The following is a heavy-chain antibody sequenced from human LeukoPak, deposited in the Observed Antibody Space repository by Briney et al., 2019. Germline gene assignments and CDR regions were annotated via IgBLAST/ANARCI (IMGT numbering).Heavy chain of an antibody. J-gene: IGHJ4*02. CDR3: ARDLRKSADYYFDY. V-gene: IGHV3-30*04. D-gene: IGHD3/OR15-3a*01. CDR2: ISFDGRDK. Sequence: PGGSLRLSCAASGFIFNNNAIHWVRQAPGKGLEWVAVISFDGRDKHHADSVKGRFTISRDNSKNTLYLQMSSLRVEDTAMYYCARDLRKSADYYFDYWGQGTLDTVSS. CDR1: GFIFNNNA.